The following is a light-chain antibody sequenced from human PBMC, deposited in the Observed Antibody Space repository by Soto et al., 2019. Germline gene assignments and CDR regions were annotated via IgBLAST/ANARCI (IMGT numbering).Light chain of an antibody. V-gene: IGLV1-40*01. CDR1: NSNIGAGYD. J-gene: IGLJ1*01. CDR3: QSYDSRLSGSD. Sequence: QSALTQPPSVSGAPGQRVTISCTGSNSNIGAGYDVHWYQQLPGTAPKLLIYGNSNRPSGVPDRFSGSKSVTSASLAIAGLQAEDEADYYCQSYDSRLSGSDFGTGPKVTVL. CDR2: GNS.